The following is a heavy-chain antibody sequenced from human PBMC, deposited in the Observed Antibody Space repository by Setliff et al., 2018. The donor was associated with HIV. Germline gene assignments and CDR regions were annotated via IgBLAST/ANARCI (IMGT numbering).Heavy chain of an antibody. V-gene: IGHV3-21*01. CDR3: ARDPPWNYDK. CDR2: ISPSGTYI. Sequence: PGGSLRLSCAASGFTFSSYSMNWVRQAPGKGLEWVSFISPSGTYIHYADSLKGRFTISRDNAKNSLYLQMNSLRAEDTAVYYCARDPPWNYDKWGQGTPVTVSS. J-gene: IGHJ4*02. CDR1: GFTFSSYS. D-gene: IGHD5-12*01.